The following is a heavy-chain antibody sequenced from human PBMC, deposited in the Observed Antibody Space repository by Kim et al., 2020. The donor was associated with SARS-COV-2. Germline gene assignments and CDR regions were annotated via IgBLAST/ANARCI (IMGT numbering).Heavy chain of an antibody. D-gene: IGHD2-15*01. CDR2: IKQDGSEK. J-gene: IGHJ4*02. V-gene: IGHV3-7*03. CDR1: GFTFSSYW. CDR3: ARGGGRAPRNIVVVVAATFGGRMDGVQFDY. Sequence: GGSLRLSCAASGFTFSSYWMSWVRQAPGKGLEWVANIKQDGSEKYYVDSVKGRFTISRDNAKNSLYLQMNSLRAEDTAVYYCARGGGRAPRNIVVVVAATFGGRMDGVQFDYWGQGTLVTVSS.